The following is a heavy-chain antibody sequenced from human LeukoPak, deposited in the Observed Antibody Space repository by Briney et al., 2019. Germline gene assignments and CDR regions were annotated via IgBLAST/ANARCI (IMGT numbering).Heavy chain of an antibody. J-gene: IGHJ4*02. CDR3: ARDYDSSGYVDY. V-gene: IGHV4-59*01. Sequence: KPSETLSLTCTVSGVSISSYYWSWIRQPPGKGLEWIGYIYYSGSTNYNPSLKSRVTISVDTSKNQFSLKLSSVTAADTAVYYCARDYDSSGYVDYWGQGTLVTVSS. CDR1: GVSISSYY. D-gene: IGHD3-22*01. CDR2: IYYSGST.